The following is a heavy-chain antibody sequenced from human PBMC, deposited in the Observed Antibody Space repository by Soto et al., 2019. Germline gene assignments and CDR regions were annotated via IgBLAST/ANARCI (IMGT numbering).Heavy chain of an antibody. CDR3: ARDAIFGVVIRGIDYYYGMDV. CDR1: GGTFSNYA. D-gene: IGHD3-3*01. CDR2: IIPIFGTT. Sequence: QVQLVQSGAEVKKPGSSVKVSCKASGGTFSNYAISWVRQAPGQGLEWMGGIIPIFGTTNYAQKFQGRVTITADESTSTAYMEVSSLRSEDTAVYYCARDAIFGVVIRGIDYYYGMDVWGQGTTVTVSS. J-gene: IGHJ6*02. V-gene: IGHV1-69*01.